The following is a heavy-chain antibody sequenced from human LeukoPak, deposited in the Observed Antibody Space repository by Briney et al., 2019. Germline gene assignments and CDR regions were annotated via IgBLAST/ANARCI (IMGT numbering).Heavy chain of an antibody. Sequence: AESLRLSCAASGLTFSDFWMHWVRQPPGKGLVWVALVKGDGRATIYADSVKDRCTISRDNAKNTLYLQMNSLRADASGVYYCATGHSYGYDYWGQGVLVTVSS. J-gene: IGHJ4*02. CDR1: GLTFSDFW. D-gene: IGHD5-18*01. CDR2: VKGDGRAT. CDR3: ATGHSYGYDY. V-gene: IGHV3-74*01.